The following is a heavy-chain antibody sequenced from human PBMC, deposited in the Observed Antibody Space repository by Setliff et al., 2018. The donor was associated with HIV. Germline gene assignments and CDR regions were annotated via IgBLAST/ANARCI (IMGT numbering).Heavy chain of an antibody. Sequence: PSETLSLTCTVSGGSISSFYWSWIRQPPGKGLEWIGYIYTSGSTNYNPSLKSRVAISVDTSKNQFSLKVNSVTAADTAVYYCARGLSFYDPGGFDYWGQGTLVTVSS. CDR2: IYTSGST. D-gene: IGHD3-22*01. CDR1: GGSISSFY. CDR3: ARGLSFYDPGGFDY. V-gene: IGHV4-4*09. J-gene: IGHJ4*02.